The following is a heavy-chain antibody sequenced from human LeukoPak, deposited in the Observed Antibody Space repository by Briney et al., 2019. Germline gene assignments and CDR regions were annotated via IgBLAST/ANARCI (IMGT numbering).Heavy chain of an antibody. CDR2: IKQDGSEK. Sequence: GGSLRLSCAASGFTFSSYWMSWVRQAPGKGLEWVANIKQDGSEKYYVDSVKGRFTISRDNSKNTLYLQMNSLRAEDTAVYYCARVSGAYFDWLSYFDYWGQGTLVTVSS. CDR1: GFTFSSYW. D-gene: IGHD3-9*01. J-gene: IGHJ4*02. CDR3: ARVSGAYFDWLSYFDY. V-gene: IGHV3-7*01.